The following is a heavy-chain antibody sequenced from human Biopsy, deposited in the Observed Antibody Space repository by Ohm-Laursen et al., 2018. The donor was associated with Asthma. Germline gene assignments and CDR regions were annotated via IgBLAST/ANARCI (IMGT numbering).Heavy chain of an antibody. V-gene: IGHV3-7*01. CDR1: GFTFSDCS. J-gene: IGHJ4*02. CDR2: IKQDGSEK. Sequence: SLRLSCTASGFTFSDCSMTCVRQSPGKGLEWVANIKQDGSEKKYVDSVKGRFTISRDNPMKRLYLQMSSLTAEDTAVYYCASRGGDFWSGYYMDYWGQGTLVTVSS. CDR3: ASRGGDFWSGYYMDY. D-gene: IGHD3-3*01.